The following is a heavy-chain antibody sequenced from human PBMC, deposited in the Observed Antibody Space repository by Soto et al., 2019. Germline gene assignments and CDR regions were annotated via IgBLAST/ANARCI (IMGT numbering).Heavy chain of an antibody. J-gene: IGHJ4*02. CDR1: GYKFSSYD. CDR2: MNPNSGNT. CDR3: VRLPSGRISTPSDY. V-gene: IGHV1-8*01. Sequence: QVQLVQSGAEVRKPGASVKVSCKTSGYKFSSYDINWVRQATGQGLEWMGWMNPNSGNTGYAQNFQDRVTMSRSTSISTAYMELSSLRCEDTAVYYCVRLPSGRISTPSDYWGQGTLVTVSS. D-gene: IGHD1-20*01.